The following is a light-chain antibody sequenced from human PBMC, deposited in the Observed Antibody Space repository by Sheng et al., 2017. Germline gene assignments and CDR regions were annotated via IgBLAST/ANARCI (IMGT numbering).Light chain of an antibody. CDR1: QNIEAW. CDR2: LAS. V-gene: IGKV1-5*03. Sequence: DIQMTQSPSTLSASVGDTVTITCRASQNIEAWLAWYQQKPGRAPKLLISLASASDFGVSERFSGSGSGTDFTLTITNLQPQDSATYHCLQYHTYGFNFGPGTKVDV. J-gene: IGKJ3*01. CDR3: LQYHTYGFN.